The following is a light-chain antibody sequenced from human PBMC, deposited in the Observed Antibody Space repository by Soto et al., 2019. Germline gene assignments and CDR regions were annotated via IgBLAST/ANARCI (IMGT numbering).Light chain of an antibody. Sequence: EIVMTQSPATLSVSPWERATLSCRASQSVSSNLAWYQQKLGQAPRLLIYGASTRATGIPARFSGSGSGTEFTLTISSLQSEDFAVYYCQQYNNWWTFGQGTKVEIK. CDR1: QSVSSN. J-gene: IGKJ1*01. CDR2: GAS. V-gene: IGKV3-15*01. CDR3: QQYNNWWT.